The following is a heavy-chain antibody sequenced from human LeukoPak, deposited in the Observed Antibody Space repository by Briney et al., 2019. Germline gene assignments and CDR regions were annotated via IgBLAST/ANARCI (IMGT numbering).Heavy chain of an antibody. Sequence: ASVKVSCKASGYTFTAYYMNWVRQAPGQGLEWMGRINPNSGGTNYAQKFQGRVIMTRDTSISTAYMELSRLRSDDTAVYYCARVGDGLNDAFDIWGQGTMVTVSS. CDR3: ARVGDGLNDAFDI. CDR2: INPNSGGT. D-gene: IGHD5-24*01. J-gene: IGHJ3*02. CDR1: GYTFTAYY. V-gene: IGHV1-2*06.